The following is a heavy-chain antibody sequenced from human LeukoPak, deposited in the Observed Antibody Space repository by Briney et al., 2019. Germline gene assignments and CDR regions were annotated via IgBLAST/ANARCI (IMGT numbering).Heavy chain of an antibody. CDR1: GFTFSSYW. V-gene: IGHV3-7*01. D-gene: IGHD3-3*01. CDR2: IKQDGSEK. Sequence: GGSLRLSCAASGFTFSSYWMSWVRQAPGKGLGWVANIKQDGSEKYYVDSVKGRFTISRDNAKNSLYLQMNSLRAEDTAVYYCARDQAVTRRDYYYYYGMDVWGQGTTVTVSS. CDR3: ARDQAVTRRDYYYYYGMDV. J-gene: IGHJ6*02.